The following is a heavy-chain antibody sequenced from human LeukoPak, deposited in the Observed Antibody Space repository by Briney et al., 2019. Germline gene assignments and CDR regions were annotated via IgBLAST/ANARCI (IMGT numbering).Heavy chain of an antibody. CDR2: IYYSGST. V-gene: IGHV4-59*01. CDR3: ARMVVASYYYYGMDV. D-gene: IGHD2-15*01. CDR1: GGSISSYY. J-gene: IGHJ6*02. Sequence: SETLSLTRTVSGGSISSYYWSWIRQPPGKGLEWIGYIYYSGSTNYNPSLKSRVTISVDTSKNQFSLKLSSVTAADTAVYYCARMVVASYYYYGMDVWGQGTTVTVSS.